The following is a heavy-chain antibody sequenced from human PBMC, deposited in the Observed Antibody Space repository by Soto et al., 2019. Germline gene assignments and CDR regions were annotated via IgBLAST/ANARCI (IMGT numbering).Heavy chain of an antibody. D-gene: IGHD5-12*01. CDR3: AKDMGYDLSPLGYFDY. J-gene: IGHJ4*02. CDR2: ISCNSGSI. CDR1: GFTFDDYA. V-gene: IGHV3-9*01. Sequence: GGSLRLSCAASGFTFDDYAMHWVRQAPGKGLEWVSGISCNSGSIGYADSVKGRFTISRDNAKNSLYLQMNSLRSEDTALYYCAKDMGYDLSPLGYFDYWGQGTLVTVSS.